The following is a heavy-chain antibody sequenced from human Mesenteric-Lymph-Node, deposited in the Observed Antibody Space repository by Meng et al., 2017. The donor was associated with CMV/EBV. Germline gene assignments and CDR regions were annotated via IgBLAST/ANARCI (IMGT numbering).Heavy chain of an antibody. J-gene: IGHJ4*02. D-gene: IGHD1-7*01. CDR1: GFTFSSYE. CDR3: ARGLPDNWNYMWVVY. V-gene: IGHV3-48*03. Sequence: GESLKISCAASGFTFSSYEMNWVRQAPGKGLEWVSYISSSGSTIYYADSVKGRFTISSDNAKNSLYLQMNSLRDEDTAVYYCARGLPDNWNYMWVVYWGQGTLVTVSS. CDR2: ISSSGSTI.